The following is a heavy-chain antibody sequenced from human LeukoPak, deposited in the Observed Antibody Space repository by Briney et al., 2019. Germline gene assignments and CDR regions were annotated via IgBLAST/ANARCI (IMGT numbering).Heavy chain of an antibody. CDR1: GFTVSSNY. CDR3: ARDLGYYDSSGYYPPAIDY. J-gene: IGHJ4*02. CDR2: IYSGGST. V-gene: IGHV3-66*01. D-gene: IGHD3-22*01. Sequence: PGGSLRLSCAASGFTVSSNYMSWVRQAPGKGLEWVSVIYSGGSTYYADSVKGRFTISRDNSKNTLYLQMNSLRAEDTAVYYCARDLGYYDSSGYYPPAIDYWGQGTLVTVSS.